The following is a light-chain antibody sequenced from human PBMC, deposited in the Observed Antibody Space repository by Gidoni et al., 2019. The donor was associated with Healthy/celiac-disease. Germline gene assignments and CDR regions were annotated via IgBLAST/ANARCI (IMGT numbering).Light chain of an antibody. V-gene: IGKV3-11*01. J-gene: IGKJ3*01. CDR1: QSVSSY. CDR3: QQRSNWPPEVT. Sequence: EIVLTQSPATLSLSPGERATLSCSASQSVSSYLAWYQQKPVQAPRLLIYDASNRATGIPARFSGSGSGTDFTLTISSLEPEDFAVYYCQQRSNWPPEVTFGPGTKVDIK. CDR2: DAS.